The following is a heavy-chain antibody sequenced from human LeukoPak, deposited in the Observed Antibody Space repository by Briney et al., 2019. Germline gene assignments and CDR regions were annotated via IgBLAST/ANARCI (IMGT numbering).Heavy chain of an antibody. CDR1: GGSFSGYY. J-gene: IGHJ4*02. Sequence: SETLSLTCAVYGGSFSGYYWSWIRQPPGKGLEWIGEINHSGSTNYNPSLKSRVTISVDTSKNQFSLKLSSVTAADTAVYYCARGGITIFGVVIIPSFDYWGQGTLVTVSS. D-gene: IGHD3-3*01. CDR3: ARGGITIFGVVIIPSFDY. CDR2: INHSGST. V-gene: IGHV4-34*01.